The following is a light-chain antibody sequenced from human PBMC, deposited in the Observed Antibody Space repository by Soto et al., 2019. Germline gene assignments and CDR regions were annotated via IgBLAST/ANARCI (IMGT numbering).Light chain of an antibody. V-gene: IGKV1-9*01. CDR3: QQLKTYPIT. Sequence: DIQLTQSPSFLSASVGDRVTITCRASQGISTYLAWYQQKPGKAPKLLIYAASTLQSGVPSRFSGSASGTEFTLTISSLQPEDFAIYYCQQLKTYPITFGQGTRLEIK. CDR2: AAS. CDR1: QGISTY. J-gene: IGKJ5*01.